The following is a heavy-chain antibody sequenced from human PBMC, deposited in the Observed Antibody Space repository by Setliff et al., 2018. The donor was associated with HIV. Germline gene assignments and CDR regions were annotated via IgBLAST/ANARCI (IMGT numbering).Heavy chain of an antibody. CDR1: GGSMSSYY. CDR3: GRVGFGELFGAFDI. CDR2: IYYSGST. D-gene: IGHD3-10*01. J-gene: IGHJ3*02. Sequence: SETLSLTCTVSGGSMSSYYWSWIRQPPGKGLEWVGYIYYSGSTNYNPSLKSRVSISVDTSKNQFSLKLSSVTAADTAMYYCGRVGFGELFGAFDIWGQGIMVTISS. V-gene: IGHV4-59*01.